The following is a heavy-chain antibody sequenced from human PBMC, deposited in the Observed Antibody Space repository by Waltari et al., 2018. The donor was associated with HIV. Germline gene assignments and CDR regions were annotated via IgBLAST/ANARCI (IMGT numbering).Heavy chain of an antibody. CDR3: ARGQGSSTYWYFDL. CDR1: GGSFSGYY. J-gene: IGHJ2*01. Sequence: QVQLQQWGAGLLKPSETLSLTCAVYGGSFSGYYWSWIRQPPGKGLEWIGEINHSGSTNDTRSLKGGGTISVDTSKTPFSLKLSSVTAADTAVYYCARGQGSSTYWYFDLWGRGTLVTVSS. CDR2: INHSGST. D-gene: IGHD3-10*01. V-gene: IGHV4-34*01.